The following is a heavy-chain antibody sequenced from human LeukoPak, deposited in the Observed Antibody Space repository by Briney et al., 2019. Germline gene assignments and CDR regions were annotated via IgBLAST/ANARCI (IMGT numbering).Heavy chain of an antibody. CDR2: IYYSGST. CDR1: GGSISSYY. Sequence: PSETLSLTCTVSGGSISSYYWSWIRQPPGKGLEWIGYIYYSGSTYYNPSLKSRVTISVDTSKNQFSLKLSSVTAADTAVYYCAREGADSSGYGDAFDIWGQGTMVTVSS. J-gene: IGHJ3*02. D-gene: IGHD3-22*01. V-gene: IGHV4-59*12. CDR3: AREGADSSGYGDAFDI.